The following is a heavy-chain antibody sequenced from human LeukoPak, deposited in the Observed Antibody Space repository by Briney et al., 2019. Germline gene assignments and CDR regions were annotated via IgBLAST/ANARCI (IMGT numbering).Heavy chain of an antibody. CDR1: GFTVSRSY. CDR2: IYTSGNT. Sequence: GGSLRLSCAASGFTVSRSYISWVRQAPGKGLEWVSVIYTSGNTYYADSVKGRFTISRDNSKNTLYLQMTRLRAEDTAVYYCARAPVYVDSSNYPYFDYWGQGTLVTVSS. CDR3: ARAPVYVDSSNYPYFDY. J-gene: IGHJ4*02. D-gene: IGHD3-22*01. V-gene: IGHV3-53*01.